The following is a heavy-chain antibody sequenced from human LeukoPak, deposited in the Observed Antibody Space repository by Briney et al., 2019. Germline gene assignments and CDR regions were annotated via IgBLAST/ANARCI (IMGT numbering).Heavy chain of an antibody. Sequence: SVKVSCKASGGTFSSYAISWVRQAPGQGLEWMGRIIPILGIANYAQKFQGRVTITADKSTSTAYMELRSLRSDDTAVYYCARAVAQYYFDPWGQGTLVTVSS. D-gene: IGHD3-10*01. V-gene: IGHV1-69*04. CDR2: IIPILGIA. CDR3: ARAVAQYYFDP. J-gene: IGHJ5*02. CDR1: GGTFSSYA.